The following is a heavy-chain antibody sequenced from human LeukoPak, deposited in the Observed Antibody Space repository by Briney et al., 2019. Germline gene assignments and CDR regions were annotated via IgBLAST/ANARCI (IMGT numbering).Heavy chain of an antibody. D-gene: IGHD6-19*01. CDR2: ISGSGDTT. CDR1: GFTFSSYA. J-gene: IGHJ4*02. V-gene: IGHV3-23*01. Sequence: PGGSLRLSCAASGFTFSSYAMSWVRQAPGKGLEWVSIISGSGDTTYYADSVKGRFTISRDNSKNTLYLQMNSLTAEDTAVYYCAKGAMAGSGWYSVVDYWGQGTLVTVSS. CDR3: AKGAMAGSGWYSVVDY.